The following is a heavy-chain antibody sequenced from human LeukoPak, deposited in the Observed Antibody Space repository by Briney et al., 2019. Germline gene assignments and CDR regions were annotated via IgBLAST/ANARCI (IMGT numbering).Heavy chain of an antibody. D-gene: IGHD3-16*01. Sequence: SETLSLTCTVSGGSISSYYWSWIRQPPGKGLEWIGYIYYSGSTNYNPSLKSRVTMSVDTSKNQFSLKLSSVTAADTAVYYCATDMGGDYYFDYWGQGTLVTVSS. CDR3: ATDMGGDYYFDY. CDR2: IYYSGST. CDR1: GGSISSYY. J-gene: IGHJ4*02. V-gene: IGHV4-59*08.